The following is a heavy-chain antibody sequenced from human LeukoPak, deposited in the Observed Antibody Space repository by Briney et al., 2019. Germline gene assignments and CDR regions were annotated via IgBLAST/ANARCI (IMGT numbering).Heavy chain of an antibody. Sequence: PSETLSLTCTVSGGSIRSSYYYWSWIRQPPGKGLEWIGEINHSASTNSNPSLKSRVTISLDTSKNQLSLKLSSVTAADTTVYYCARGKDIVVVAAYDYWGQGTLVTVSS. V-gene: IGHV4-39*07. CDR2: INHSAST. CDR1: GGSIRSSYYY. D-gene: IGHD2-15*01. CDR3: ARGKDIVVVAAYDY. J-gene: IGHJ4*02.